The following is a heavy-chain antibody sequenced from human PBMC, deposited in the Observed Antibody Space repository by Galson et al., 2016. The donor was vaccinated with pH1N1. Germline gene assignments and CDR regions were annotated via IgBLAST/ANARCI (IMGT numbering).Heavy chain of an antibody. J-gene: IGHJ4*01. V-gene: IGHV3-15*01. CDR1: GFTFSNAW. Sequence: LRLSCAASGFTFSNAWMTWVRQAPGKGLEWVGRIKGKTDGGTIDYATPVKDRLTISRDDSKNTLYLLMNNLKTEDTGVYYCAVEVYDFWSVSGDFWGQGTRVTVSS. CDR2: IKGKTDGGTI. D-gene: IGHD3-3*01. CDR3: AVEVYDFWSVSGDF.